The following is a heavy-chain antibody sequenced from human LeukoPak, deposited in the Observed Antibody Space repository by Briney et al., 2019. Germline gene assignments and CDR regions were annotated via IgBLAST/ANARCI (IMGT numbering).Heavy chain of an antibody. V-gene: IGHV1-69*13. CDR1: GGKFSSNA. CDR2: IIPIFSTS. D-gene: IGHD2-2*01. Sequence: ASVKVSCKASGGKFSSNAFSWVRQAPGQRPEWVGGIIPIFSTSNFAQKFQGRVTITADESTSTAYMELSSLRSEDTAVYYCARDRFCTSTSCQLSAFDIWGQGTMVTVSS. J-gene: IGHJ3*02. CDR3: ARDRFCTSTSCQLSAFDI.